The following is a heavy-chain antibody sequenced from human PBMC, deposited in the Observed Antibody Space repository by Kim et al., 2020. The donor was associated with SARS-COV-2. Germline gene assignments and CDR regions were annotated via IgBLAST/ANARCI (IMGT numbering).Heavy chain of an antibody. V-gene: IGHV4-39*07. CDR1: GGSISSSSYY. Sequence: SETLSLTCTVSGGSISSSSYYWGWIRQPPGKGLEWIGSIYYSGSTYYNPSLKSRVTISVDTSKNQFSLKLSSVTAADTAVYYCARDSPIYDSSGRFDYWGQGTLVTVSS. J-gene: IGHJ4*02. CDR2: IYYSGST. D-gene: IGHD3-22*01. CDR3: ARDSPIYDSSGRFDY.